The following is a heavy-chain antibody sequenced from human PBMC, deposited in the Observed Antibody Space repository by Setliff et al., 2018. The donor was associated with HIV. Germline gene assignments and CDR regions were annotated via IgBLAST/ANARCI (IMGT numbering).Heavy chain of an antibody. CDR2: ISPSNSHT. CDR3: ARDLKVYAMWGDAFDT. V-gene: IGHV1-46*01. J-gene: IGHJ3*02. D-gene: IGHD2-8*01. CDR1: GSTFTTDH. Sequence: GASVKVSCKASGSTFTTDHMHWVRQAPGQGLEWMGTISPSNSHTHYAQRFQGRVTMTRDSSDTSTTTVYMEVINLDSDDTAVYYCARDLKVYAMWGDAFDTWGQGTMVTVSS.